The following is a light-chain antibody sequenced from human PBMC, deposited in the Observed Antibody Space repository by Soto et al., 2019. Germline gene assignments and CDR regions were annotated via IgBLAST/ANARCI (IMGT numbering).Light chain of an antibody. Sequence: EIVLTQSPATLSLSPGERATLSCRASQSVSSYLAWYQQKPGQAPRLLIYDASNRATGIPARFSGSGSGTDFTLIIRSLEPEDFAVYYCQQRSNWPWTFGRGTKVDIK. J-gene: IGKJ1*01. CDR2: DAS. CDR1: QSVSSY. CDR3: QQRSNWPWT. V-gene: IGKV3-11*01.